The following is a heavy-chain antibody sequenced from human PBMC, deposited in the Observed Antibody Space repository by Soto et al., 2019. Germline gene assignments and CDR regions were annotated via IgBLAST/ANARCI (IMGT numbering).Heavy chain of an antibody. D-gene: IGHD6-19*01. CDR2: INAGNGNT. Sequence: ASVKVSCKATGYTFTAYAMHWVRQAPGQRLEWMGWINAGNGNTKYSQKFQGRVTITRDTSASTAYMELSSLRSEDTATYYCAHRSGWLGGFDYWGQGTLVTVSS. V-gene: IGHV1-3*01. CDR3: AHRSGWLGGFDY. CDR1: GYTFTAYA. J-gene: IGHJ4*02.